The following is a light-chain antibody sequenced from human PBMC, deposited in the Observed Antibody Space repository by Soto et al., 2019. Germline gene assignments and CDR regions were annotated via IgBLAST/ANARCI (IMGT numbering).Light chain of an antibody. CDR2: DAS. Sequence: EIVRSQSPATLSASPGQIVVLSCRATQTVTTKFAWYQQKSGQAPRLLIYDASIRATGIPARFSGSGSGTEFTRTISSLQSEDFVLYYCQQYEWWPVTFGGGTKVESK. V-gene: IGKV3-15*01. CDR1: QTVTTK. CDR3: QQYEWWPVT. J-gene: IGKJ4*01.